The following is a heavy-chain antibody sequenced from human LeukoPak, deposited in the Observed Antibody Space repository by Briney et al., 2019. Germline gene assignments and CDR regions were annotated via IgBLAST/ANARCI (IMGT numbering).Heavy chain of an antibody. CDR3: ARDVGARLPGY. J-gene: IGHJ4*02. D-gene: IGHD6-6*01. CDR2: MYHSGNI. V-gene: IGHV4-4*02. CDR1: GGSISSNNW. Sequence: SGTLSLTCTASGGSISSNNWWSWVRQPPGKGLEWIGEMYHSGNINYNPSLKSRATISVDKSKNQFSLKLSFVTAADTAVYYCARDVGARLPGYWGQGILVTVSS.